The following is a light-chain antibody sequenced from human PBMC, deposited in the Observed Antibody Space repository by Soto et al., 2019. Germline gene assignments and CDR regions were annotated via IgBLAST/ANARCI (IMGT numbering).Light chain of an antibody. V-gene: IGKV3-15*01. J-gene: IGKJ2*01. CDR3: QQSNKWPYT. Sequence: EIVMTQSPATLSVSPGERATLSCRASQSVSSNLAWYQQKPGQAPRLLFYGASTRATGIPARFSGTGSGTDFTLTISSLQSEDFAVYYCQQSNKWPYTFGQVTKLEIK. CDR1: QSVSSN. CDR2: GAS.